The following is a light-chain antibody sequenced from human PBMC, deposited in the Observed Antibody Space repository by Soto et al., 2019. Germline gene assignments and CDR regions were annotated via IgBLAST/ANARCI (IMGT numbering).Light chain of an antibody. J-gene: IGKJ1*01. CDR3: QHYNSYSEA. Sequence: DIQMTQSPSSLSVSVVDRVTITFRASQSISSYLNWYQQKPGKAPKLLIYAASSLQSGVPSRFSGSGSGTEFTLTISSLQPDDFATYYCQHYNSYSEAFGQGTKVDIK. V-gene: IGKV1-39*01. CDR2: AAS. CDR1: QSISSY.